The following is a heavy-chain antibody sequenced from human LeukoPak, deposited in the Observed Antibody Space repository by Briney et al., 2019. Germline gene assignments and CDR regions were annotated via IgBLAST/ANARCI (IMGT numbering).Heavy chain of an antibody. CDR1: GFTFSSYG. CDR3: ARGYSSAWYRLRDY. Sequence: PGGSLRLSCAASGFTFSSYGMNWVRQAPGKGLEWVSYISGSSGTIYYADSVKGRFTISRDNAENSLYLQMNSLRAEDTAVYFCARGYSSAWYRLRDYRGQGTLVTVSS. D-gene: IGHD6-19*01. J-gene: IGHJ4*02. V-gene: IGHV3-48*01. CDR2: ISGSSGTI.